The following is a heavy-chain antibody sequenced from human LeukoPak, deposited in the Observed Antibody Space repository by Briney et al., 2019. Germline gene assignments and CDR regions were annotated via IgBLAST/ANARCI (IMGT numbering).Heavy chain of an antibody. D-gene: IGHD2-2*01. J-gene: IGHJ6*02. CDR2: ISYDGSNK. CDR3: ARDTLIVVVPAGYYYYGMDV. CDR1: GFTFSSYA. V-gene: IGHV3-30-3*01. Sequence: GRSLGLSCAASGFTFSSYAMHWVRQAPGKGLEWVAVISYDGSNKYYADSVKGRFTISRDNSKNTLYLQMNSLRAEDTAVYYCARDTLIVVVPAGYYYYGMDVWGQGTTVTVSS.